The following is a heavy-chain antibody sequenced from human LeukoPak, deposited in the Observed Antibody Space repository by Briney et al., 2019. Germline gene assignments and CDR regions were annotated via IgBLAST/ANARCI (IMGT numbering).Heavy chain of an antibody. CDR1: GYTFTGYY. D-gene: IGHD1-26*01. V-gene: IGHV1-2*02. J-gene: IGHJ4*02. CDR2: IIPNSGDT. CDR3: ARDLGTFTSDFDH. Sequence: ASVKVSCKAYGYTFTGYYMHWVRQAPGQGLEWIGWIIPNSGDTNYAQKFRGRVTMTRDTSMSTANMELSGLGSDDTAVYYCARDLGTFTSDFDHWGQGTLVTVSS.